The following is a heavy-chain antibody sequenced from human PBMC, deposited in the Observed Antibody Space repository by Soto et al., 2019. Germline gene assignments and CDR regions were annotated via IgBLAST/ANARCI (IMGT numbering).Heavy chain of an antibody. J-gene: IGHJ6*02. CDR2: ISYDGSNK. CDR1: GFTFSSYG. V-gene: IGHV3-30*18. CDR3: AKYDSSSSYYYYGMDV. Sequence: QVQLVESGGGVVQPGRSLRLSCAASGFTFSSYGMHWVRQAPGKGLEWVAVISYDGSNKYYADSVKGRFTISRDNSKNMLYMQTNSLRAVDTAVYYCAKYDSSSSYYYYGMDVCVHGTTVTVSS. D-gene: IGHD3-22*01.